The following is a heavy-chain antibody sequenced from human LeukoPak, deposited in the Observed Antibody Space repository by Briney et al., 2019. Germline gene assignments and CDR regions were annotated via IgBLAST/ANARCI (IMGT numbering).Heavy chain of an antibody. CDR2: ISAYNGNT. CDR3: ARGPLWALARFLEWSNGPYYFDY. CDR1: GYTFTSYG. D-gene: IGHD3-3*01. Sequence: ASVKVSCKASGYTFTSYGISWVRQAPGQGLEWMGWISAYNGNTNYAQKLQGRVTMTTDTSTSTAYMELRSLRSDDTAVYYCARGPLWALARFLEWSNGPYYFDYWGQGTLVTVSS. V-gene: IGHV1-18*01. J-gene: IGHJ4*02.